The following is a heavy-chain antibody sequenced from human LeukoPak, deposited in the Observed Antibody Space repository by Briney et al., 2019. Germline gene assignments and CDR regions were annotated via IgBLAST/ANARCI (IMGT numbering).Heavy chain of an antibody. V-gene: IGHV3-48*03. Sequence: GGSLRLSCAASGFTFSSYEMNWVRQAPGKGLEWVSYISSSGSTIYYADSVKGRFTISRDNAKNSLYLQMNSLRAEDTADYYCASLLSSSWLDAFDIWGQGTMVTVSS. CDR1: GFTFSSYE. D-gene: IGHD6-13*01. J-gene: IGHJ3*02. CDR3: ASLLSSSWLDAFDI. CDR2: ISSSGSTI.